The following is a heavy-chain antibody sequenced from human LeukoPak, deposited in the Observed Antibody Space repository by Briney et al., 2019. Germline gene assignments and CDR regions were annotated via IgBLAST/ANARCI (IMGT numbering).Heavy chain of an antibody. J-gene: IGHJ4*02. CDR2: IHYSGST. V-gene: IGHV4-39*01. Sequence: PSETLSLTCTVSGDSISSSSYYWGWLRQPPGKGLEWIGTIHYSGSTYYNPSLKSRVTISVDTSKHQFSLKLSSVTAADTAVYYCARRSSGWPFDSWGQGTLVTVSS. CDR3: ARRSSGWPFDS. D-gene: IGHD6-19*01. CDR1: GDSISSSSYY.